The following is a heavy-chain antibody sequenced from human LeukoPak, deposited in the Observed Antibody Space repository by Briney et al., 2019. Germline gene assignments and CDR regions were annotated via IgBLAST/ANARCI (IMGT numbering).Heavy chain of an antibody. V-gene: IGHV3-30*02. D-gene: IGHD5-12*01. CDR2: IRYDGSNK. J-gene: IGHJ4*02. CDR1: GFTFSSYG. Sequence: GGSLRLSCAASGFTFSSYGMHWVRQAPGKGLEWVAFIRYDGSNKYYADSVKGRFTISRDNSKNTLYLQMNSLRAEDTAVYYCAKGLAPIVATFDFDYWGQRTLVAVPS. CDR3: AKGLAPIVATFDFDY.